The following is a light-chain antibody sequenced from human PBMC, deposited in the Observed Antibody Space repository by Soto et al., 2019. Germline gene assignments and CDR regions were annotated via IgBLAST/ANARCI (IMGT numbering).Light chain of an antibody. Sequence: EVVMTQSPDTLSVSPGDGATLSCRASQTVHSDVAWYQQKPGQAPRLVIYDTSTKATDIPVRFTGGGSGTEFTLTISSLKSEDFSVYYCQQYHEWPLTFGGGTKVEIK. CDR1: QTVHSD. J-gene: IGKJ4*01. CDR3: QQYHEWPLT. CDR2: DTS. V-gene: IGKV3-15*01.